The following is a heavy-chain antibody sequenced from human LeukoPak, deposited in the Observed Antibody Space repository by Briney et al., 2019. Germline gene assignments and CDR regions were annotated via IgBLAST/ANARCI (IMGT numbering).Heavy chain of an antibody. CDR3: ARGELVTGWVLPDYFDY. D-gene: IGHD1-26*01. Sequence: EASVKVSCKPSGYTFTSYYIHWIQQAPGQGLEWMGLINPSGGSTSYAQKFQGRVTMTSDTSTGTVYMELSSLISEDTAMYYCARGELVTGWVLPDYFDYWGQGTLVTVSS. J-gene: IGHJ4*02. CDR2: INPSGGST. V-gene: IGHV1-46*01. CDR1: GYTFTSYY.